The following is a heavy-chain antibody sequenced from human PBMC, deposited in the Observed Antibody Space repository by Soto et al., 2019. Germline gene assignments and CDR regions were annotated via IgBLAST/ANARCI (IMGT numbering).Heavy chain of an antibody. D-gene: IGHD4-17*01. V-gene: IGHV4-31*03. Sequence: QVQLQESGPGLVKPSQTLSLTCSVSGGSVTSGDYYWSWVRHPPGRGLRWVVYISTSGSTSFNPSLKSRVNLSVDTSKNQFSLRLSSVTAADTAVYYCARFRPDYVDHVFEDAFDLLGRGTMVSVSS. CDR1: GGSVTSGDYY. J-gene: IGHJ3*01. CDR3: ARFRPDYVDHVFEDAFDL. CDR2: ISTSGST.